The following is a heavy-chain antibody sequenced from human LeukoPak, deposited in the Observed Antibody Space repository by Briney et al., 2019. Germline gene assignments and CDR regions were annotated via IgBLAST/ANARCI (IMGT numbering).Heavy chain of an antibody. CDR2: IKSKTEDGTT. CDR3: TSEDQGGSDY. CDR1: GFNNVW. V-gene: IGHV3-15*01. Sequence: PGGSLRLSCAASGFNNVWMSWVRQAPGTGLEWVGRIKSKTEDGTTDYAAPVKGRFTISRDDSKSTLYLQMNGLKTEDTAVYYCTSEDQGGSDYWGQGTLVTVSS. D-gene: IGHD1-26*01. J-gene: IGHJ4*02.